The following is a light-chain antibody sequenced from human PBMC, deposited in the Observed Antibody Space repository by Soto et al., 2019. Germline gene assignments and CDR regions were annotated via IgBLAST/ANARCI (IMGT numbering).Light chain of an antibody. V-gene: IGLV1-40*01. CDR2: GNS. J-gene: IGLJ3*02. Sequence: QSVLTQPPSVSGAPGQRVTISCTGSSSNIGAGYDVHWYQQLPGTAPKLLIYGNSNRPSGVPDRFSGSKSGTSASLAITGFQAEDEADYYCQSYDSSLSGPSWVFGGGTKLTVL. CDR3: QSYDSSLSGPSWV. CDR1: SSNIGAGYD.